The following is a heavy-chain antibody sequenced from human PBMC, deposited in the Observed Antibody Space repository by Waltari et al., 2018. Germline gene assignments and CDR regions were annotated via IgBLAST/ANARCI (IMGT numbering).Heavy chain of an antibody. CDR2: ISSSSSTI. CDR3: ASAGTEGEYAFDI. J-gene: IGHJ3*02. CDR1: GFPFVVEA. V-gene: IGHV3-48*04. Sequence: EVQLVESGGDLVQPGGSLTLSCAAYGFPFVVEALIGSRQAPGKGLEWVSYISSSSSTIYYADSVKGRFTIYRDNAKNSLYLQMNSLRAEDTAVYYCASAGTEGEYAFDIWGQGTMVTVSS. D-gene: IGHD3-10*01.